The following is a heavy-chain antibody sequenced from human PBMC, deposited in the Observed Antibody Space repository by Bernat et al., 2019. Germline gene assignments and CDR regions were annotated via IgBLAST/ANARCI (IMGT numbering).Heavy chain of an antibody. Sequence: QVQLVQSGAEVKKPGASVKVSCKVSGYTLTELSMHWVRQAPGKGLEWMGGFDPEDGETIYAQKFQSRVSMTEDTSTDTSYMERSSLGSEDTAVYYCATPGFEGHWFDPWGQGTLVTVSS. CDR1: GYTLTELS. CDR3: ATPGFEGHWFDP. CDR2: FDPEDGET. V-gene: IGHV1-24*01. D-gene: IGHD3-10*01. J-gene: IGHJ5*02.